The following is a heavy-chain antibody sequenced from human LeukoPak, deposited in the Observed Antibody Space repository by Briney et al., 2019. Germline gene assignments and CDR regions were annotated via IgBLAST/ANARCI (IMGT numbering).Heavy chain of an antibody. CDR2: IWYDGSNK. J-gene: IGHJ6*03. D-gene: IGHD5-24*01. CDR1: GFTFSSYG. Sequence: PGRSLRLSCAASGFTFSSYGMHWVRQAPGKELAWVAVIWYDGSNKYYADSVKGRFTISRDNSKNTLYLQMNSLRAEDTAVYYCAKDVDGYYYYYMDVWGKGTTVTVSS. CDR3: AKDVDGYYYYYMDV. V-gene: IGHV3-33*06.